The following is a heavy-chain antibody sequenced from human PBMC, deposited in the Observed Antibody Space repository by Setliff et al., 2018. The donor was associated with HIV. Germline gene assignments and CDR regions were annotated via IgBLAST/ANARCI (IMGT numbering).Heavy chain of an antibody. CDR1: GFTFGRHW. V-gene: IGHV3-7*03. J-gene: IGHJ4*02. CDR3: VSIPGVFYFDF. Sequence: PGGSLRLSCAASGFTFGRHWMSWVRQAPGKGLEWVANIKQDESERFYVDSVRGRFTISRDNAKKSLYLQMNSLRAEDTAVYYCVSIPGVFYFDFWGQGTLVTVSS. CDR2: IKQDESER. D-gene: IGHD2-21*01.